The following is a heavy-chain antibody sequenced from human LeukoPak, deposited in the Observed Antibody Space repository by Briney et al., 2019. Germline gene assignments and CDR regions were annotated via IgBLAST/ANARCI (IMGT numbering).Heavy chain of an antibody. D-gene: IGHD3-10*01. CDR2: ISGSGGNT. CDR3: AKGNYYGSGSYGYFDY. CDR1: GLIFSTYA. V-gene: IGHV3-23*01. Sequence: GGSLRLSCAASGLIFSTYAMSWVRQAPGKGLEWVSAISGSGGNTFFADSVKGRFTIFRDNSKNTVYLQMNSLRAEDTAVYYCAKGNYYGSGSYGYFDYWGQGTLVTVSS. J-gene: IGHJ4*02.